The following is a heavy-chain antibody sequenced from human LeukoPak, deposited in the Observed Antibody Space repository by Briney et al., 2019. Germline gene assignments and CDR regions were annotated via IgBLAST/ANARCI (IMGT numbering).Heavy chain of an antibody. J-gene: IGHJ4*02. D-gene: IGHD1-26*01. CDR3: AKDLGRYRNNFFDY. CDR1: GFTFSSIA. CDR2: ISGSGGGT. V-gene: IGHV3-23*01. Sequence: GGSLRLSCAASGFTFSSIAMSWVRQAPDKGLEWVSTISGSGGGTYYADSVKGRFTISRDDSRNTLYLQMNSLRADDTAVYYCAKDLGRYRNNFFDYWGQGNLVTVSS.